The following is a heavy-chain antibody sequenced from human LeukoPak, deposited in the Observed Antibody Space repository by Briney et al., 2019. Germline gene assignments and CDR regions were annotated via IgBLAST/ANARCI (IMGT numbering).Heavy chain of an antibody. J-gene: IGHJ5*02. CDR2: MNPNSGNT. CDR1: GYTFTSYD. D-gene: IGHD3-10*01. CDR3: ARAGVDPITMVRDKFDP. V-gene: IGHV1-8*03. Sequence: GASVKVSCKASGYTFTSYDINWVRQATGQGLEWMGWMNPNSGNTGYAQKFQGRVTITRNTSISTAYMEMSSLRSEDTAVYYCARAGVDPITMVRDKFDPWGQGTLVTVSS.